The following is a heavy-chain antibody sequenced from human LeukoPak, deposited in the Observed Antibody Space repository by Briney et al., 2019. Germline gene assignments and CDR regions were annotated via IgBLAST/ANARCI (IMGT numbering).Heavy chain of an antibody. J-gene: IGHJ3*02. CDR1: GGTFSSYA. Sequence: GASVKVSCKASGGTFSSYAISWVRQAPGQGLEWMGGIIPIFGTANYAQKFQGRVTITADESTSTAYMELSSLRSEDTAVYYCARGYCSSTSCYTAFDIWGQGTMVTVSS. CDR3: ARGYCSSTSCYTAFDI. CDR2: IIPIFGTA. V-gene: IGHV1-69*13. D-gene: IGHD2-2*02.